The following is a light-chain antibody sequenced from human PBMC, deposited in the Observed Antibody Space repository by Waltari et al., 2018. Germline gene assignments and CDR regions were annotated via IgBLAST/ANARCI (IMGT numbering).Light chain of an antibody. V-gene: IGKV1-17*01. CDR3: LQHHTYPWT. CDR1: QDIRND. CDR2: TAS. Sequence: DIQMTQSPSSLSASVGDRVTFPCRASQDIRNDLGWYQQKPGKPPKRLIYTASTLESGVPSRFSGTGSGTEFTLTISSLQPEDFATYYCLQHHTYPWTFGQGTKVEIK. J-gene: IGKJ1*01.